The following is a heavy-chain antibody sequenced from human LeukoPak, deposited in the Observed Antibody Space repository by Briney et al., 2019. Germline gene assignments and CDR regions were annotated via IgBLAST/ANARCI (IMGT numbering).Heavy chain of an antibody. V-gene: IGHV4-59*12. CDR1: GGSISSYY. CDR2: VYYSGST. Sequence: SETLSLTCTVSGGSISSYYWSWIRQPPGKGLEWIGSVYYSGSTYYNPSLKSRVTISVDTSKNQFSLKLSSVTAADTAVYYCARDRVSGWYRTGEDAFDIWGQGTMVTVSS. D-gene: IGHD6-19*01. CDR3: ARDRVSGWYRTGEDAFDI. J-gene: IGHJ3*02.